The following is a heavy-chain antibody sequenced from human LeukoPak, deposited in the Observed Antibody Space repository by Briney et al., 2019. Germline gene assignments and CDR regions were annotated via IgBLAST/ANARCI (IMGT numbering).Heavy chain of an antibody. D-gene: IGHD6-19*01. J-gene: IGHJ6*02. CDR1: GGSISSYY. V-gene: IGHV4-59*08. CDR2: ISYSGST. Sequence: SETLSLTCTVSGGSISSYYWSWIRQPPGKGLEWIGYISYSGSTNYNPSLKSRVTISVDPSKNQFSLKLSSVPAADTAVYYCASSTGYSGWYVGGAPWISYYYYYGMDVWGQGTTVTVSS. CDR3: ASSTGYSGWYVGGAPWISYYYYYGMDV.